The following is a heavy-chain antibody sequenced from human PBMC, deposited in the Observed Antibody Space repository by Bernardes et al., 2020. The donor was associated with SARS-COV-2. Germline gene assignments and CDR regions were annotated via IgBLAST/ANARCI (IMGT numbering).Heavy chain of an antibody. V-gene: IGHV3-30*02. CDR2: IWSDGREE. CDR3: AKSIAPFGYHFDH. Sequence: GGSLRLSCAASGFTFSNYGMHWVRQAPGKGLEWVAIIWSDGREEKYVDSVKGRFTISRDNSKNTLYLQMNSVRAEDAGVYYCAKSIAPFGYHFDHWGQGALVTVSS. J-gene: IGHJ4*02. CDR1: GFTFSNYG. D-gene: IGHD5-18*01.